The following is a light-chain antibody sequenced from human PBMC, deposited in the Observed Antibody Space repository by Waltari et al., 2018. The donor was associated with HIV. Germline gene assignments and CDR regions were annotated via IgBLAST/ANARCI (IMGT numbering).Light chain of an antibody. Sequence: DIQLTQSPSFLSASVGDRVPITCRASQGISNYLAWYQQRPGKAPNLLIYAASTLQSGVPSRFSGSGVGTEFTLTISSLQPEDFAIYYCQQLNNFPFTFGQGTKLEIK. V-gene: IGKV1-9*01. CDR1: QGISNY. J-gene: IGKJ2*01. CDR2: AAS. CDR3: QQLNNFPFT.